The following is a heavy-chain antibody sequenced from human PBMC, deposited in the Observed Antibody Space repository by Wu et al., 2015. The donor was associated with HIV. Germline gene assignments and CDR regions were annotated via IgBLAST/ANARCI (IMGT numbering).Heavy chain of an antibody. D-gene: IGHD3-22*01. J-gene: IGHJ4*02. V-gene: IGHV1-2*02. CDR1: GNTFTGYY. CDR3: ARGHYYDSSSSPMY. CDR2: INPNSDST. Sequence: QAQLLQFGAEVKKPGSSVKVSCKASGNTFTGYYMHWVRQAPGQGLEWVGWINPNSDSTNYAQKFQGRVTMTSDTSISTAYMELRSLRSDDTAVYFCARGHYYDSSSSPMYWGPGTRVTVSS.